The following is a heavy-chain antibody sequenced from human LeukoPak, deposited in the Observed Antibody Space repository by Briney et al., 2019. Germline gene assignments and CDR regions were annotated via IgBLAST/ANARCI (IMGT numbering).Heavy chain of an antibody. CDR3: ARGLYVLRFLEWLFSYYGMDV. CDR2: MNPNSGNT. V-gene: IGHV1-8*02. Sequence: ASVKVSCKASGYTFTNYDINWVRQTTGQGLEWMGWMNPNSGNTGYAQKFQGRVTMTRTTSMNTAYMELNSLRSEDTAVYYCARGLYVLRFLEWLFSYYGMDVWGQGTTVTVSS. D-gene: IGHD3-3*01. J-gene: IGHJ6*02. CDR1: GYTFTNYD.